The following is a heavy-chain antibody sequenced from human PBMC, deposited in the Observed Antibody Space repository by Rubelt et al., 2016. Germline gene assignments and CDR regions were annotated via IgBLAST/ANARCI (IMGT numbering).Heavy chain of an antibody. D-gene: IGHD3-16*02. V-gene: IGHV1-18*01. Sequence: QVQLVQSGAEVKKPGASVKVSCKASGYTFTNYGISWVRQAPGQGLEWMGWISAYNGKTNYAQKLQGRVTMTTDTSTSLAYMALRSLRSDDTAVYYCASGLVTFGRVIVTSYYYYGMDVWGQGTTVTVSS. CDR3: ASGLVTFGRVIVTSYYYYGMDV. J-gene: IGHJ6*02. CDR2: ISAYNGKT. CDR1: GYTFTNYG.